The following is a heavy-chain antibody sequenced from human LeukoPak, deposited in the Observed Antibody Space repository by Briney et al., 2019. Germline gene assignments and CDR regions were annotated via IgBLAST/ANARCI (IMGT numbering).Heavy chain of an antibody. Sequence: SETLSLTCAVDGGSFSGCYWSWIRQPPGKGLEWIGEINHSGSTNYNPSLKSRVTISVDTSKNQFSLKLSSVTAADTAVYYCARGSPYGRNWFDPWGQGTLVTVSS. CDR2: INHSGST. V-gene: IGHV4-34*01. CDR3: ARGSPYGRNWFDP. CDR1: GGSFSGCY. J-gene: IGHJ5*02. D-gene: IGHD3-10*01.